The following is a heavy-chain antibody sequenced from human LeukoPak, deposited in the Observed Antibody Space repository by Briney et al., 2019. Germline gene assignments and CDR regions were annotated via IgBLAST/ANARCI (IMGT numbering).Heavy chain of an antibody. CDR2: IWYDGSNK. CDR3: ARDYDSSGYPTPPGN. J-gene: IGHJ4*02. D-gene: IGHD3-22*01. CDR1: GFTFSSYG. Sequence: GRSLRLSCAASGFTFSSYGVHWVRQAPGKGLEWVAVIWYDGSNKYYADSVKGRFTISRDNSKNTLYLQMNSLRAEDTAVYYCARDYDSSGYPTPPGNWGQGTLVTVSS. V-gene: IGHV3-33*01.